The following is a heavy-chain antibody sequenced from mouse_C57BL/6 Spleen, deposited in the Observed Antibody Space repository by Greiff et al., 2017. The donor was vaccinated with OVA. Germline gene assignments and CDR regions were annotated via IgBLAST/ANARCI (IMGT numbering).Heavy chain of an antibody. CDR2: IFPGSGST. V-gene: IGHV1-75*01. CDR1: GYTFTDYY. D-gene: IGHD1-1*01. Sequence: QVHVKQSGPELVKPGASVKISCKASGYTFTDYYINWVKQRPGQGLEWIGWIFPGSGSTYYNEKFKGKATLTVDKSSSTAYMLLSSLTSEDSAVYFCAREGTITTVVAFDYWGQGTTLTVSS. J-gene: IGHJ2*01. CDR3: AREGTITTVVAFDY.